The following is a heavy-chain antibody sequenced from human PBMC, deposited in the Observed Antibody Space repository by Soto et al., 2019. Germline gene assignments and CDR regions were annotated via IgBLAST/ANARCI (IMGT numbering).Heavy chain of an antibody. J-gene: IGHJ6*02. CDR2: ISAYNGNT. CDR3: ARGQRDRDYYTYDMDV. V-gene: IGHV1-18*01. Sequence: ASVKVACKASGYTFTSSGISWVRQAPGQGLEWMGWISAYNGNTKYAQNLQGRVTMTTDTSTSTAYMELRSLTSDDSTAYYCARGQRDRDYYTYDMDVWGQGTTVTVS. CDR1: GYTFTSSG.